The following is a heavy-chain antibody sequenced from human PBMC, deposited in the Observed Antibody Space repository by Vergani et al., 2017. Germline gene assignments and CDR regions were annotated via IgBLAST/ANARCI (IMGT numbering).Heavy chain of an antibody. D-gene: IGHD3-10*01. CDR2: IYTSGST. Sequence: QVQLPESGPGLVKPSQTLSLTCTVSGGSISSGSYYWGWIRQPAGKGLEWIGRIYTSGSTNYNPSLKSRVTMSVDTSKNQFSLKLSSVTAADTAVDYCARAGSGDPFYYGSGTYYMDFWGKGTTVTVSS. CDR1: GGSISSGSYY. V-gene: IGHV4-61*02. J-gene: IGHJ6*03. CDR3: ARAGSGDPFYYGSGTYYMDF.